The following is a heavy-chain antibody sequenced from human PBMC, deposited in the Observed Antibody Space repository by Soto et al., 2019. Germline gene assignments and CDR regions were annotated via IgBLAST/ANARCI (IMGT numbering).Heavy chain of an antibody. J-gene: IGHJ4*02. CDR3: AGSLAAAGRSTGYSSGWDPSNFGY. D-gene: IGHD6-19*01. Sequence: GGSLRLSCAASGFTFSDYYMSWIRQAPGKGLEWVSYISSSSSYTNYADSVKGRFTISRDNAKNSLYLQMNSLRAEDTAVYYCAGSLAAAGRSTGYSSGWDPSNFGYWGQGTLVTVSS. V-gene: IGHV3-11*06. CDR1: GFTFSDYY. CDR2: ISSSSSYT.